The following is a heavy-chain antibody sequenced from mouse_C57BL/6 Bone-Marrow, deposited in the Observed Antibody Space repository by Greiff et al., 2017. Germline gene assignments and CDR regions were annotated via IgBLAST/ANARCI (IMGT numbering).Heavy chain of an antibody. Sequence: VQLQQPGAELVKPGASVKLSCKASGYTFTSYWMHWVKQRPGQGLEWIGMIHPNSGSTNYNEKFKSKATLTVDKSSSTAYMQLSSLTSEDSAVYYCAREGDYARRSVAYWGQGTLVTVSA. CDR1: GYTFTSYW. D-gene: IGHD1-1*01. CDR2: IHPNSGST. CDR3: AREGDYARRSVAY. V-gene: IGHV1-64*01. J-gene: IGHJ3*01.